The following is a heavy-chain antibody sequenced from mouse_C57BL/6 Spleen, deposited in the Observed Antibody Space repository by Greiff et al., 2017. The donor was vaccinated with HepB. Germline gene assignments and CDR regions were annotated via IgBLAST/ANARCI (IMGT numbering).Heavy chain of an antibody. CDR1: GFTFTDYY. CDR3: ARSDYGVFDY. V-gene: IGHV7-3*01. Sequence: EVKVVESGGGLVQPGGSLSLSCAASGFTFTDYYMSWVRQPPGKALEWLGFIRNKANGYTTEYSASVKGRFTISRDNSQSILYLQMNALRAEDSATYYCARSDYGVFDYWGQGTTLTVSS. D-gene: IGHD2-4*01. J-gene: IGHJ2*01. CDR2: IRNKANGYTT.